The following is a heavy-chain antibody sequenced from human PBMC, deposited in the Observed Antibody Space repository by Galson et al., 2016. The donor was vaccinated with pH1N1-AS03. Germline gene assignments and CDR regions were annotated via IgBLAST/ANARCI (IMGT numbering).Heavy chain of an antibody. D-gene: IGHD3-3*01. CDR1: GFSFSTYW. Sequence: SLRLSCAASGFSFSTYWMSWVRQAPGKGPEWVANIHPDGSEMYYGDSVKGRFTISRDNAKNSLDLQMNSLRAEDTAVYYCGRELWGGCEYWGQGTLVTVSS. CDR2: IHPDGSEM. J-gene: IGHJ4*02. V-gene: IGHV3-7*03. CDR3: GRELWGGCEY.